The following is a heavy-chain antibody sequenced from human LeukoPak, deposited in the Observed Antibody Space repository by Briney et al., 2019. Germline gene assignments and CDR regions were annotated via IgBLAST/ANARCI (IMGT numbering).Heavy chain of an antibody. Sequence: GGALRLSCAASGVTFSSYSMNWVRQAPGKGVEWVSSISSSSSYIYYADSVKGRFTISRDNAKNSLYLQMNSLRAEDTAVYYCARPCPYCSSTSGGYFDYWGQGTLVTVPS. CDR1: GVTFSSYS. D-gene: IGHD2-2*01. J-gene: IGHJ4*02. CDR2: ISSSSSYI. CDR3: ARPCPYCSSTSGGYFDY. V-gene: IGHV3-21*01.